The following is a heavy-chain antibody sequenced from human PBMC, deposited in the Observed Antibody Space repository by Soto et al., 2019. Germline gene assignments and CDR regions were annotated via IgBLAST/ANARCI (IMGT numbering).Heavy chain of an antibody. V-gene: IGHV1-69*08. CDR1: GGTFSSYT. Sequence: QVQLVQSGAEVKKPGSSVKVSCKASGGTFSSYTISWVRQAPGQGLEWMGRIIPILGIANYAQKFQGRVTITADKPTSTAYMELSSLRSEDTAVYYCARDCSSTSCYRLNWFDPWGQGTLVTVSS. CDR2: IIPILGIA. CDR3: ARDCSSTSCYRLNWFDP. D-gene: IGHD2-2*01. J-gene: IGHJ5*02.